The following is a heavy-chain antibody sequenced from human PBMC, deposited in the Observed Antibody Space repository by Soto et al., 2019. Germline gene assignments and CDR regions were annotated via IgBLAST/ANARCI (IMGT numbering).Heavy chain of an antibody. Sequence: DVQLVESGGGWIQPGESLRLSCAAFGLTISGKKYVAWVRQAPGKGLEWVSALYDVDGSFYADSVTGRFTTSSDSSKNTVYLQMNDLRPDDTAVYYCATWHEREHAFDVWGQGTTVTISS. V-gene: IGHV3-53*01. CDR3: ATWHEREHAFDV. CDR2: LYDVDGS. D-gene: IGHD1-1*01. CDR1: GLTISGKKY. J-gene: IGHJ3*01.